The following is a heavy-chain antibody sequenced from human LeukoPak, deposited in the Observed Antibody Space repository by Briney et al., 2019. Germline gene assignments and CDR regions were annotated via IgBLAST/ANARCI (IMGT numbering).Heavy chain of an antibody. CDR2: IGAAGDT. J-gene: IGHJ6*02. D-gene: IGHD3-16*01. CDR3: AKYVNPVNYYTYGMDV. Sequence: GGSLRLSCAISGFTFSNYDMHWVRQTTGKGLEWVSAIGAAGDTYYSDSVKGRFTIFRENAKNSLFLQMYSLRAEDSAVYYCAKYVNPVNYYTYGMDVWGPGTTVTVSS. V-gene: IGHV3-13*01. CDR1: GFTFSNYD.